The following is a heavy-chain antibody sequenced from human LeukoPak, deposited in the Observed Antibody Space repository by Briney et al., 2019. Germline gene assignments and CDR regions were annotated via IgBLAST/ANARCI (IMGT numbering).Heavy chain of an antibody. V-gene: IGHV3-23*01. CDR3: AKDALISYRGAWSQSDY. J-gene: IGHJ4*02. CDR1: GFTFSSHV. Sequence: PGGSLRLSCAASGFTFSSHVMNWVRQAPGKGLEWVSAISGSSGSTYYADSVKGRFTISRDNSRNTLYLQMNNLRAEDTAVYYCAKDALISYRGAWSQSDYWGQGTLVTVSS. D-gene: IGHD2/OR15-2a*01. CDR2: ISGSSGST.